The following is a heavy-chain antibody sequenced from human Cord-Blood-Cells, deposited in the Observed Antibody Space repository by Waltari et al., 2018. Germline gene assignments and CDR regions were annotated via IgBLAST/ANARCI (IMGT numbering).Heavy chain of an antibody. CDR1: GGTFSSYT. J-gene: IGHJ5*02. CDR2: IIPIRGIA. V-gene: IGHV1-69*02. D-gene: IGHD4-17*01. Sequence: QVQLVQSGAEVKKPGSSVKVSCKASGGTFSSYTISWVRQAPGQGLEWMGRIIPIRGIANYAQKFQGRVTITADKSTSTAYMELSSLRSEDTAVYYCARVNGDYNWFDPWGQGTLVTGSS. CDR3: ARVNGDYNWFDP.